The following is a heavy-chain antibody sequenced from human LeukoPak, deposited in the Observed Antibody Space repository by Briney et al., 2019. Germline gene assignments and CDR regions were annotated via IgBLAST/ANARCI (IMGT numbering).Heavy chain of an antibody. V-gene: IGHV3-23*01. D-gene: IGHD3-22*01. Sequence: PGGSLRLSCAVSGFTFSSYAMSWVRQAPGKGLEWVSAISGSGGSTYYADSVKGRFTISRDNSKNTLYLQMNSLRAEDTAVYYCAKLRYYDSSGPYYMDVWGKGTTVTVSS. CDR2: ISGSGGST. J-gene: IGHJ6*03. CDR3: AKLRYYDSSGPYYMDV. CDR1: GFTFSSYA.